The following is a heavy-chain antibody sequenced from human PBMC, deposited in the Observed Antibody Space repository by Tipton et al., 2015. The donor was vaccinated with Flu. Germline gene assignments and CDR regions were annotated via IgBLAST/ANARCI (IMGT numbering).Heavy chain of an antibody. CDR1: GFIVSSDY. D-gene: IGHD2-2*01. V-gene: IGHV3-53*01. Sequence: SLRLSCAASGFIVSSDYMSWVRQAPGKGLEWVSVIYSSDSTSYADSVRGRFILSRDNSRNTLYLQMNNLRVEDTAVYYCAKRYCSSSTCYIPDAFDTWGQGTMVTVSS. J-gene: IGHJ3*02. CDR3: AKRYCSSSTCYIPDAFDT. CDR2: IYSSDST.